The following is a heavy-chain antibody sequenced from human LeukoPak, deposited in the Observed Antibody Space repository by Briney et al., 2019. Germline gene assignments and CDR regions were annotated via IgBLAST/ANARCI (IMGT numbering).Heavy chain of an antibody. J-gene: IGHJ4*02. D-gene: IGHD3-16*02. CDR3: ARDLSLGELSR. V-gene: IGHV3-33*01. CDR1: GFTFSSYG. CDR2: IWYDGSNK. Sequence: GGSLRLSCAASGFTFSSYGMHWVRQAPGKGLEWVAVIWYDGSNKYYADSVKGRFTISRDNSKNTLYLQMNSLRAEDTAVYYCARDLSLGELSRWGQGTLVTVSS.